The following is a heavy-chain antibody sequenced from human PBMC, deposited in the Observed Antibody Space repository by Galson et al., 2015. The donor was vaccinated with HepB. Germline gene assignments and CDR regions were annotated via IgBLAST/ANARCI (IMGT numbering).Heavy chain of an antibody. CDR3: ARGNYYDSSGYYPVGHY. V-gene: IGHV3-66*01. D-gene: IGHD3-22*01. J-gene: IGHJ4*02. Sequence: SLRLSCAASGFTVSSNYMSWVRQAPGKGLEWVSVIYSGGSTYYADSVKGRFTISRDNSKNTLYLQMNSLRAEDTAVYYCARGNYYDSSGYYPVGHYWGQGTLVTVSS. CDR1: GFTVSSNY. CDR2: IYSGGST.